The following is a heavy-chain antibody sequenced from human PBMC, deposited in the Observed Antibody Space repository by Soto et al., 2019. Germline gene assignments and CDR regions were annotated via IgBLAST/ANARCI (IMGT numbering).Heavy chain of an antibody. CDR3: ARGALRFAGLDH. CDR1: GVSITSYS. D-gene: IGHD3-10*01. J-gene: IGHJ4*02. Sequence: QVQLQESGPGLVKPSETLSLTCTVSGVSITSYSWSWMRQPPGKGLEWIANISYSGRTNYNPFLRSRVTILLDTSKNQLSLKMTSVTTADTAIYYCARGALRFAGLDHWGQGNLVTVSS. V-gene: IGHV4-59*01. CDR2: ISYSGRT.